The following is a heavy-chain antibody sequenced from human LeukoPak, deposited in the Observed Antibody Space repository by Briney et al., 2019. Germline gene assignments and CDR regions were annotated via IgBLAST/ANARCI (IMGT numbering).Heavy chain of an antibody. J-gene: IGHJ4*02. D-gene: IGHD2-2*01. Sequence: PGGSLRLSCAASGFTFSSYGMHWVRQAPGKGLEWVAVISYDGSNKYYADSVKGRFTISRDNSKNTLYLQMNSLRAEDTAVYYCAKDRFSTSVFDYWGQGTLVTVSS. V-gene: IGHV3-30*18. CDR2: ISYDGSNK. CDR3: AKDRFSTSVFDY. CDR1: GFTFSSYG.